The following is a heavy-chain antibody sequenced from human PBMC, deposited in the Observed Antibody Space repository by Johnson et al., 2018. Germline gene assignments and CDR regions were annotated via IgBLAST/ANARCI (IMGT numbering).Heavy chain of an antibody. CDR3: ARDIYFVRESIHYDGFDV. J-gene: IGHJ3*01. D-gene: IGHD3-16*02. V-gene: IGHV3-11*04. CDR2: FSKDDRPV. Sequence: QVQLVESGGGLVKPGGSLRLSCAASGFTFSDYYMNWIRQAPGKGLEWVQSFSKDDRPVNYAAPVKARFTISRENAKKSLSLQRNSRRAEDTDVYYWARDIYFVRESIHYDGFDVWGQGTRITVSS. CDR1: GFTFSDYY.